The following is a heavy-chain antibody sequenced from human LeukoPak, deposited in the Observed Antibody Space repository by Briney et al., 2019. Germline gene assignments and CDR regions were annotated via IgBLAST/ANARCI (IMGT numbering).Heavy chain of an antibody. Sequence: SETLSLTCAVSGYSISSGYYWGWIRQPPGKGLEWIGSIYHSGSTYYNPSLKSRVTISVDTSKNQFSLKLSSVTAAHTAVYYCARAIIAVAGVYYFDYWGQGTLVTVSS. J-gene: IGHJ4*02. CDR3: ARAIIAVAGVYYFDY. V-gene: IGHV4-38-2*01. D-gene: IGHD6-19*01. CDR1: GYSISSGYY. CDR2: IYHSGST.